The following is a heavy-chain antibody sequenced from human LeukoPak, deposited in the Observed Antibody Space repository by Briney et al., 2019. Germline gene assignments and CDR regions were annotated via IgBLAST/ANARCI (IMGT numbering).Heavy chain of an antibody. J-gene: IGHJ4*02. Sequence: PGGSLRLSCAASGFTFSSYWMHWVRQAPGRGLVWVSRINTDGSSTSYADSVKGRFTISRDNAKNSLYLQMNSLRAEDTAVYYCARDTTVVTFDYWGQGTLVTVSS. CDR1: GFTFSSYW. CDR3: ARDTTVVTFDY. CDR2: INTDGSST. V-gene: IGHV3-74*01. D-gene: IGHD4-23*01.